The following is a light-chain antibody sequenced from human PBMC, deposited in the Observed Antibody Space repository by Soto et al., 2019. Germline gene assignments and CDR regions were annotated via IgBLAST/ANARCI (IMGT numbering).Light chain of an antibody. CDR3: MQTLQTPRT. Sequence: DIVMTQSPLSLPVTPGEPASISCRSSQSLLHSSGYNYLDWYLQKPGQSPQVVIYLGSNRASGVPDRFSGSGSGTDFTLKISRVEAEDVGVYYCMQTLQTPRTFGQGTKVEI. V-gene: IGKV2-28*01. CDR1: QSLLHSSGYNY. J-gene: IGKJ1*01. CDR2: LGS.